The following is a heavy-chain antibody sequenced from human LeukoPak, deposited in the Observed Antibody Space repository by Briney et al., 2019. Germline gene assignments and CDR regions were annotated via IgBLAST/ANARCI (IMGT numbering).Heavy chain of an antibody. D-gene: IGHD3-22*01. CDR3: ATLYDSSGYYYDYFDY. CDR1: GYTFTSYG. J-gene: IGHJ4*02. V-gene: IGHV1-18*01. CDR2: ISAYNGNT. Sequence: ASVKVSCKASGYTFTSYGISWVRQAPGQGLEWMGWISAYNGNTNYAQKLQGRVTMTTDTSTSTAYMELRSLRSDDTAVYYCATLYDSSGYYYDYFDYWGQGTLVTVSS.